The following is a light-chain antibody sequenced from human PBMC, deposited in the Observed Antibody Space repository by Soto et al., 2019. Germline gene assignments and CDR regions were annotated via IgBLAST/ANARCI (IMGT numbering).Light chain of an antibody. Sequence: EIVLTQSPGTLSLSPGERATLSCRASQSVSSSSLAWYQQRPGQAPRLLIYGASSRATGIPVRFSGSGSGTDFTLTVSRLEPEDFAVYYCLQCGASWTFGQGTKVDIK. J-gene: IGKJ1*01. V-gene: IGKV3-20*01. CDR1: QSVSSSS. CDR2: GAS. CDR3: LQCGASWT.